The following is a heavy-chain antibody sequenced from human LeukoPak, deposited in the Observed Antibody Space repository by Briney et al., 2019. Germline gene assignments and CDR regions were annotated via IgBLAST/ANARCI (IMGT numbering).Heavy chain of an antibody. V-gene: IGHV1-2*02. Sequence: ASVKVSCKASGYTFTGYYMHWVRQAPGQGLEWMGWINPNSGGTNYAQKFQGRVTMTRDTSISTAYMELSRLRFDDTAVYYCARGGDSSGPGKFDYWGQGTLVTVSS. D-gene: IGHD6-19*01. CDR1: GYTFTGYY. CDR3: ARGGDSSGPGKFDY. CDR2: INPNSGGT. J-gene: IGHJ4*02.